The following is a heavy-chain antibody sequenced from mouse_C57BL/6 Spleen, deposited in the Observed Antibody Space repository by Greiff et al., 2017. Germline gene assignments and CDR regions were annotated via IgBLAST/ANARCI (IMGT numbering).Heavy chain of an antibody. CDR2: ISYDGSN. CDR3: ARGSNSDGDY. J-gene: IGHJ2*01. CDR1: GYSITSGYY. Sequence: EVHLVESGPGLVKPSQSLSLTCSVTGYSITSGYYWNWIRQFPGNKLEWMGYISYDGSNNYNPSLKNRISITRDTSKNQFFLKLNSVTTEDTATYYCARGSNSDGDYWGQGTTLTVSS. D-gene: IGHD4-1*01. V-gene: IGHV3-6*01.